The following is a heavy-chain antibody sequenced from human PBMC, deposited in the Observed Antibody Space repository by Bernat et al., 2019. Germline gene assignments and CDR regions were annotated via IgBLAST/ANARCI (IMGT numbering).Heavy chain of an antibody. J-gene: IGHJ3*02. Sequence: QVQLQESGPGLVKPSQTLSLTCTVSGGSISSGGYYWSWIRQHPGKGLEWIGYIYYSGSTYYNPSLKSRVTISVDTSKNQFSLKLSSVTAADTAVYYCARGVSCSGGSCYSHAFDIWGRGTMVTVSS. CDR1: GGSISSGGYY. D-gene: IGHD2-15*01. CDR3: ARGVSCSGGSCYSHAFDI. CDR2: IYYSGST. V-gene: IGHV4-31*03.